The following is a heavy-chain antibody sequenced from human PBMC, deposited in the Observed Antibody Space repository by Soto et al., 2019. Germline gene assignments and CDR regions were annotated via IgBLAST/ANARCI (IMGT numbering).Heavy chain of an antibody. Sequence: WASVKVSCKASGYTFTSYYMHWVRQAPGQGLEWMGIINPSGGSTSYAQKFQGRVTMTRDTSTSTVYMELSSLRSEDTAVYYCARAAPYCSGGSCNDAFDIWGQGTMVTVSS. CDR3: ARAAPYCSGGSCNDAFDI. J-gene: IGHJ3*02. D-gene: IGHD2-15*01. V-gene: IGHV1-46*03. CDR1: GYTFTSYY. CDR2: INPSGGST.